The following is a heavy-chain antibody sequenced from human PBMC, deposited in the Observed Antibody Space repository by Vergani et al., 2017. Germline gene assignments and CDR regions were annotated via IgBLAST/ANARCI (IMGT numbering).Heavy chain of an antibody. CDR1: GFTFSSYG. Sequence: QVQLVESGGGVVQPGRSLRLSCAASGFTFSSYGMHWVRQAPGKGLEWVAVISYDGSNNYYADSVKGRFTISRDNSKNTLYLQMNSLRAEDTAVYYCAKNDYGDYVLHYWGQGTLVTVSS. V-gene: IGHV3-30*18. J-gene: IGHJ4*02. CDR2: ISYDGSNN. D-gene: IGHD4-17*01. CDR3: AKNDYGDYVLHY.